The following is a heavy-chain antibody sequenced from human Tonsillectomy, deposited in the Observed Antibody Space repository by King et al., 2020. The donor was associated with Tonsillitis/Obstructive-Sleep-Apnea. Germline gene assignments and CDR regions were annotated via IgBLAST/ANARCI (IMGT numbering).Heavy chain of an antibody. V-gene: IGHV4-39*01. D-gene: IGHD7-27*01. CDR1: GGSISSSDYC. CDR3: ATLGLGIGADYFDY. CDR2: INYRGNT. J-gene: IGHJ4*02. Sequence: QLQESGPGLVKPSETLSLTCIVSGGSISSSDYCWGWIRQPPGKGLEWIGSINYRGNTYYNPSLKSPVTISVDTSKSQFSLKLNSVTAADTAVYYCATLGLGIGADYFDYWGQGTLVTVSS.